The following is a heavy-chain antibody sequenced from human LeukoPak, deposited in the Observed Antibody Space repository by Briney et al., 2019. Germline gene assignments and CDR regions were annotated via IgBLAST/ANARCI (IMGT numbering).Heavy chain of an antibody. CDR3: ASRRFGGNWFDP. V-gene: IGHV1-8*01. J-gene: IGHJ5*02. CDR1: GYTFTSYD. Sequence: ASVKVSCKASGYTFTSYDINWVRQATGQGLEWMGWMNPNSGNTGYAQKFQGRVTMTRNTSISTAYMELSSLRSEDTAVYYCASRRFGGNWFDPWGQGTLVIVSS. CDR2: MNPNSGNT. D-gene: IGHD3-16*01.